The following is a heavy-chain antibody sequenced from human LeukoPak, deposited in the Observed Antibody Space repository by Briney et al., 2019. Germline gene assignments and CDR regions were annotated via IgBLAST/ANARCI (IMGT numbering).Heavy chain of an antibody. CDR3: ARPSRGIAAANSLRWFDP. CDR1: GGSISSSSYY. V-gene: IGHV4-39*07. J-gene: IGHJ5*02. Sequence: SSETLSLTCTVSGGSISSSSYYWGWIRQPPGKGLEWIGSIYYSGSTYYNPSLKSRVTISVDTSKNQFSLKLSSVTAADTAVYYCARPSRGIAAANSLRWFDPWGQGTLVTVSS. D-gene: IGHD6-13*01. CDR2: IYYSGST.